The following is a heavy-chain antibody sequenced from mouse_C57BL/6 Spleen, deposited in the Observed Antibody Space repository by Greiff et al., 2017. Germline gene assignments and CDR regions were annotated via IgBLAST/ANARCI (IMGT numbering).Heavy chain of an antibody. CDR2: IDPEDGDT. J-gene: IGHJ4*01. Sequence: EVTLVESGAELVRPGASVKLSCTASGFNIKDYNMHWVKQRPEQGLAWIGRIDPEDGDTEYAPKFQGKATMTADTSSNTAYLQLSSLTSEDTAVYYCTPFFYYGNYRYAMDDWGQGTSVTVSS. CDR3: TPFFYYGNYRYAMDD. D-gene: IGHD2-1*01. CDR1: GFNIKDYN. V-gene: IGHV14-1*01.